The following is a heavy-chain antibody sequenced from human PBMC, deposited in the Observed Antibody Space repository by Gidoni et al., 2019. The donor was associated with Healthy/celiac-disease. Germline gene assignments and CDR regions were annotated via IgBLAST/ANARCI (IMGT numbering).Heavy chain of an antibody. J-gene: IGHJ4*02. V-gene: IGHV3-7*01. CDR1: GFTFSSYW. D-gene: IGHD3-3*01. CDR2: IKQDGSEK. Sequence: EVQLVESGGGLVQPGGSLRLSCAASGFTFSSYWMSWVRQAPGKGLEWVANIKQDGSEKYYVDSVKGRFTISRDNAKNSLYLQMNSLRAEDTAVYYCARGTYDFWSGYSPFDYWGQGTLVTVSS. CDR3: ARGTYDFWSGYSPFDY.